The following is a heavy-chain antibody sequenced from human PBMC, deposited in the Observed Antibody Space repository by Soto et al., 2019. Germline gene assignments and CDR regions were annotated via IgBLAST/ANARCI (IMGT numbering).Heavy chain of an antibody. CDR2: IIPIFGIA. J-gene: IGHJ5*02. CDR3: ARRGYSDSLGRFDR. V-gene: IGHV1-69*17. CDR1: GGTFSSYA. Sequence: QVQLVQSGAEVNKPGSSVKVSCKASGGTFSSYAISWVRQAPGQGLEWMGGIIPIFGIANYAQKFQGRVTITADKPPSTAYMELRRLRSEDMAVYYCARRGYSDSLGRFDRWGQGTLVTVSS. D-gene: IGHD3-22*01.